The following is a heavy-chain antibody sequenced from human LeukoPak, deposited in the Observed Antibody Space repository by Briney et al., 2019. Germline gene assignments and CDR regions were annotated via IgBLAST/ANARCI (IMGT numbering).Heavy chain of an antibody. D-gene: IGHD3-22*01. CDR3: ARLAGLYYDSSGYHYFDY. CDR2: IYPGDSDT. J-gene: IGHJ4*02. V-gene: IGHV5-51*01. CDR1: GYSFTSYW. Sequence: ESLKISCKGSGYSFTSYWIGWVRQMPGKGLEWMGIIYPGDSDTRYSPSFQGQVTISADKSISTAYLQWSSLKASDTAMYYCARLAGLYYDSSGYHYFDYWGQGTLVTVSS.